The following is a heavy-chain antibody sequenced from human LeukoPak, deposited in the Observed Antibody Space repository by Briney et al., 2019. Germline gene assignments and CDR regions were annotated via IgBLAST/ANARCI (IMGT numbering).Heavy chain of an antibody. D-gene: IGHD3-10*01. CDR3: AKDRTVFRGITYYFDY. V-gene: IGHV3-30-3*01. J-gene: IGHJ4*02. CDR1: GFTFSSYA. CDR2: ISYDGSNR. Sequence: GGSLRLSCAASGFTFSSYAMHWVRQAPGKGLEWVAVISYDGSNRYYADSVKGRFTISRDNSKNTLYLQMNSLRADDTAVYYCAKDRTVFRGITYYFDYWGQGTLVTVSS.